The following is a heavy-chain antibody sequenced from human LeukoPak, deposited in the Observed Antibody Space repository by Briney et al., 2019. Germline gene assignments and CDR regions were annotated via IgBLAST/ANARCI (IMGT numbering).Heavy chain of an antibody. CDR1: GFTFSSYS. J-gene: IGHJ4*02. V-gene: IGHV3-23*01. CDR3: AKCRSHYDILTGYYLFDY. D-gene: IGHD3-9*01. CDR2: ISGSGGST. Sequence: GGSLRLSCAASGFTFSSYSMSWVRQAPGKGLEWVSAISGSGGSTYYADSVKGRFTISRDNSKNTLYLQMNSLRAEDTAVYYCAKCRSHYDILTGYYLFDYWGQGTLVTVSS.